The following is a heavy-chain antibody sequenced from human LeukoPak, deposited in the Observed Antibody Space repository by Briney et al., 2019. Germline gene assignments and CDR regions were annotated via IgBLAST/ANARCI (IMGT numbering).Heavy chain of an antibody. V-gene: IGHV5-51*01. CDR1: GYSFTSYW. D-gene: IGHD3-22*01. CDR3: ARCPRMYYYDSTAYYFDH. CDR2: IYPGDSDT. J-gene: IGHJ4*02. Sequence: GESLKISCKGSGYSFTSYWIGWVRQMPGKGLEWMGIIYPGDSDTRYSPSFQGQVTISADKSISTAYLQWSSLKASDTAMYYCARCPRMYYYDSTAYYFDHWGQGTLVTVSS.